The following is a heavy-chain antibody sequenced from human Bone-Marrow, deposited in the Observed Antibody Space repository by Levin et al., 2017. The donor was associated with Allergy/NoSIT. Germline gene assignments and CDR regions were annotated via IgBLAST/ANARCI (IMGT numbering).Heavy chain of an antibody. CDR1: GGTFSSYT. CDR2: IIPILGIA. Sequence: GGSLRLSCKASGGTFSSYTISWVRQAPGQGLEWMGRIIPILGIANYAQKFQGRVTITADKSTSTAYMELSSLRSEDTAVYYCARDPPVYYYDSSGYYSDWGQGTLVTVSS. CDR3: ARDPPVYYYDSSGYYSD. D-gene: IGHD3-22*01. J-gene: IGHJ4*02. V-gene: IGHV1-69*04.